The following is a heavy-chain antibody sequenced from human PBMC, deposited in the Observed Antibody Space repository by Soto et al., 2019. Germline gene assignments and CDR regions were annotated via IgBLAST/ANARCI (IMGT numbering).Heavy chain of an antibody. Sequence: QVHLVQSGAEVRKPGSSVKVSCRPSGGTLRTSTITWVRQGPGQGPEWMGRLIPFLQKANYAQQFQGRVTITADASASTIYMELRSLRFEDTAVYYCTRAEIGAGFYNNDMDVWGPGTTVIVSS. CDR1: GGTLRTST. V-gene: IGHV1-69*08. J-gene: IGHJ6*02. CDR2: LIPFLQKA. CDR3: TRAEIGAGFYNNDMDV.